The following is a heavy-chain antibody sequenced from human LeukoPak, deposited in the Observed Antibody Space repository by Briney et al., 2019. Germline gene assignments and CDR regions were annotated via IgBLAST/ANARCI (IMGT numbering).Heavy chain of an antibody. J-gene: IGHJ3*02. Sequence: TGGSLRLSCSASGFTFSWHAMHWVRQAPGEGLEYVSAISSNGGSTYYADSVKGRFTISRDNSKNTLYLQMSSLRAEDTAVFYCVRTSSGYSPIWGQGTMATVSS. CDR3: VRTSSGYSPI. V-gene: IGHV3-64D*06. D-gene: IGHD3-22*01. CDR2: ISSNGGST. CDR1: GFTFSWHA.